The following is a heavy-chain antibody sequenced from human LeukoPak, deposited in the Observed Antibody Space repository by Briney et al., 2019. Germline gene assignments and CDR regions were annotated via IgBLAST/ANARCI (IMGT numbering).Heavy chain of an antibody. D-gene: IGHD3-10*01. V-gene: IGHV1-2*02. Sequence: ASVKVSCKASGYTFTDYYIHWVRQAPGQGLEWMGWVNPNSGGTNYAQKFQGRVTMTRDTSISTAYMELSRLRSDDTAVYYCARESKGGSGSYYYYMDVWGKGTTVTVSS. CDR2: VNPNSGGT. CDR3: ARESKGGSGSYYYYMDV. CDR1: GYTFTDYY. J-gene: IGHJ6*03.